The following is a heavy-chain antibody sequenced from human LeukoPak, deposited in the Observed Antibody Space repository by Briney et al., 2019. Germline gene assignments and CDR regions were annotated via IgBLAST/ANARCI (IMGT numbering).Heavy chain of an antibody. Sequence: KPSGTLSLTCTVSGGSISSYYWSWIRQPPGKGLEWIGYIYYSGSTNYNPSLKSRVTISVDTSKNQFSLKLSSVTAADTAVYYCARGLSGGVAARQRRFDYWGQGTLVTVSS. CDR1: GGSISSYY. V-gene: IGHV4-59*12. CDR3: ARGLSGGVAARQRRFDY. D-gene: IGHD6-6*01. CDR2: IYYSGST. J-gene: IGHJ4*02.